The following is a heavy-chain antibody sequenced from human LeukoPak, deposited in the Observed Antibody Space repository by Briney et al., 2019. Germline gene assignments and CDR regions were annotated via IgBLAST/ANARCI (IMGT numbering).Heavy chain of an antibody. CDR1: GGSISSSSYY. CDR3: ARHAGGYFDY. J-gene: IGHJ4*02. CDR2: IYYSGST. V-gene: IGHV4-39*01. Sequence: SETLSLTCTVSGGSISSSSYYWGWIRQPPGKGLEWIGSIYYSGSTYYNPSLKSRVTISVDTSKNQFSLKLSSVTAADTGVYYCARHAGGYFDYWGQGTLVTVSS.